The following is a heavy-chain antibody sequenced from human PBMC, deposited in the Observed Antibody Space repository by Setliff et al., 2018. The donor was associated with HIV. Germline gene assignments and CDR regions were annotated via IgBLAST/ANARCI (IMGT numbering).Heavy chain of an antibody. V-gene: IGHV3-23*01. J-gene: IGHJ6*03. CDR2: ISSSGGTT. CDR1: GFTFSTYA. CDR3: ARVDCSSSWFYYYYYYMDI. Sequence: GGSLRLSCAASGFTFSTYAMTWVRQAPGKGLEWVSSISSSGGTTYFADTVKGRFTISRDISKNTLYLQMRSLRAEETAVYYCARVDCSSSWFYYYYYYMDIWGKGTTVTVSS. D-gene: IGHD6-13*01.